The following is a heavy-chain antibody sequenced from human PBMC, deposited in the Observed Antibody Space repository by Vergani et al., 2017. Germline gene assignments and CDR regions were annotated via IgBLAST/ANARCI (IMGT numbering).Heavy chain of an antibody. V-gene: IGHV4-34*01. CDR3: ARAPVGSGDDAFDI. Sequence: QVQLQQWGAGLLKPSETLSLTCAVYGGSFSGYYWSWIRQPPGKGLEWIGEINHSGSTNYNPSLKSRVTISVDTSKNQFSLTLSSVTAADTAVYYCARAPVGSGDDAFDIWGQGTMVTVSS. CDR2: INHSGST. D-gene: IGHD2-15*01. CDR1: GGSFSGYY. J-gene: IGHJ3*02.